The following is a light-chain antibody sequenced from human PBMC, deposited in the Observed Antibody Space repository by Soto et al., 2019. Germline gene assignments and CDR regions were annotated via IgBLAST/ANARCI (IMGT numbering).Light chain of an antibody. CDR3: HQYDTVPYA. V-gene: IGKV1-33*01. CDR2: DAS. Sequence: DTQMTQSPSSLSASVGDRVTITCQASHDINNFVNWYQHRPGKAPKLLIYDASNLKTGVPSRLRGSGSGTHFTSTIHSLQTQDVATYYCHQYDTVPYAFGPGTKVDLK. J-gene: IGKJ3*01. CDR1: HDINNF.